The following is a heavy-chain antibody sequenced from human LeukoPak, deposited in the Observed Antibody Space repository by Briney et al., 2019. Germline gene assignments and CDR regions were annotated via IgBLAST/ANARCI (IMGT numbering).Heavy chain of an antibody. Sequence: PSETLSLTCTVSGGSISSYYWSWIRQPPGKGLERIGYIYYSGSTNYNPSLKSRVTISVDTSKNQFSLKLSSVTAADTAVYYCASNGRYSSSPGWYFDLWGRGTLVTVSS. D-gene: IGHD6-13*01. CDR1: GGSISSYY. V-gene: IGHV4-59*01. CDR3: ASNGRYSSSPGWYFDL. J-gene: IGHJ2*01. CDR2: IYYSGST.